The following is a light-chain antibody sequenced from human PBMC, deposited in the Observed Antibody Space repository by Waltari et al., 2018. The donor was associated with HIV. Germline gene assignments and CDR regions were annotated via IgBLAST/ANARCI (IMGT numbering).Light chain of an antibody. J-gene: IGKJ3*01. Sequence: IVLTQSPGTLCLSPGERATLSCRASHSVGSSYLAWFQQRPVKAPRLLIHGAADRATGLPDRFSGSGVVTDFTLTISRLEPEDVAVYFCQQYGTLPFTFGPGTKVEI. V-gene: IGKV3-20*01. CDR2: GAA. CDR1: HSVGSSY. CDR3: QQYGTLPFT.